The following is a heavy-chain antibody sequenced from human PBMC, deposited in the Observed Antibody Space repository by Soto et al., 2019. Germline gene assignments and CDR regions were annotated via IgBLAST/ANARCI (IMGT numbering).Heavy chain of an antibody. J-gene: IGHJ4*02. V-gene: IGHV5-51*01. CDR3: ARSPRSSPYFDY. CDR2: IYPGDYET. CDR1: GYTFPNFW. D-gene: IGHD6-13*01. Sequence: GESLKISCQCSGYTFPNFWIAWVRQLPGKGLEWMGIIYPGDYETRYSPSFHGKVTISADRSIGTAYLQWSSLEASDSAFYFCARSPRSSPYFDYWGQGALVTVSS.